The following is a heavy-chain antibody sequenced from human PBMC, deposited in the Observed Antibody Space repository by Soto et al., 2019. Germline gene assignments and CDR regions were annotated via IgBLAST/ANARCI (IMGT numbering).Heavy chain of an antibody. CDR1: GGSISSGGYS. V-gene: IGHV4-30-2*01. CDR3: ARGPGGLELRYYYGMDV. CDR2: IYHSGST. Sequence: TLSLTADVSGGSISSGGYSGSWIRQPPGKGLEWIGYIYHSGSTYYNPSLKSRVTISVDRCKNQFSLKLSSVTAADTAVYYCARGPGGLELRYYYGMDVWGQGTTVTVSS. D-gene: IGHD1-7*01. J-gene: IGHJ6*02.